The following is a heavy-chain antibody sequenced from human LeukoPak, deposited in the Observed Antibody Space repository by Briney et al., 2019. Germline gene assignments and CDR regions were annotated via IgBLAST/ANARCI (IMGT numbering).Heavy chain of an antibody. CDR1: GGTFISYA. CDR3: ARTDYGSGSYQGYYFDY. J-gene: IGHJ4*02. V-gene: IGHV1-69*13. CDR2: IIPIFGTA. Sequence: GASVKVSCKASGGTFISYAISWVRQAPGQGLEWMGGIIPIFGTANYAQKFQGRVTITADESTSTAYMELSSLRSEDTAVYYCARTDYGSGSYQGYYFDYWGQGTLVTVSS. D-gene: IGHD3-10*01.